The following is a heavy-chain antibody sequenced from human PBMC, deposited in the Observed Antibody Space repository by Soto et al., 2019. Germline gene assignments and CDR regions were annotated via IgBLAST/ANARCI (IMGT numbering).Heavy chain of an antibody. V-gene: IGHV3-23*01. CDR2: ISANGQGI. CDR3: AKERNYARDHLHN. CDR1: GFTFNNYA. D-gene: IGHD2-2*01. Sequence: SLRLSCAASGFTFNNYAMSWVRQAPGKGLEWVSAISANGQGIYYADSVKGRFIISRDSSKNTVFLHMDSLTAEDTAVYYCAKERNYARDHLHNWGQRVLVTVSS. J-gene: IGHJ4*02.